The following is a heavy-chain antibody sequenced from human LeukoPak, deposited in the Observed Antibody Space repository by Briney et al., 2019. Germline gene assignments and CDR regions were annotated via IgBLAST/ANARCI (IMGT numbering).Heavy chain of an antibody. D-gene: IGHD4-17*01. CDR2: IKQDGSEK. CDR1: GFTFSSYW. Sequence: GGSLRLSCAASGFTFSSYWMSWVRQAPGKGLEWVANIKQDGSEKYYVDSVKGRFTISRDNSKNTLYLQMNSLRAEDTAVYYCAKLGDYGVYWGQGTLVTVSS. J-gene: IGHJ4*02. V-gene: IGHV3-7*01. CDR3: AKLGDYGVY.